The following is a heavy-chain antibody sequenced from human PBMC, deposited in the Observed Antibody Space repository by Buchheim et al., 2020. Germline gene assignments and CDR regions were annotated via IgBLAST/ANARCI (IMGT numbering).Heavy chain of an antibody. V-gene: IGHV4-61*02. CDR3: ARGHYYYYGMDV. Sequence: QVQLQESGPGLVKPSQTLSLTCTVSGGSISSGSYYWSWIRQPAGKGLEWIGRIYTSGSTNYNPPLKSRLTISVDTSKNQFSLKLSSVTAADTAVYYCARGHYYYYGMDVWGQGTT. CDR2: IYTSGST. J-gene: IGHJ6*02. CDR1: GGSISSGSYY.